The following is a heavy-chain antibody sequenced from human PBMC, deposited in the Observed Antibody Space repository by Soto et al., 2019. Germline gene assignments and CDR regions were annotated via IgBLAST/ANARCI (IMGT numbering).Heavy chain of an antibody. Sequence: GESLKISCQDSGCRFTSYWIAWVRQMPGKGLEWMGVIYPDDSDTKYSPSFQGQVTISADESISTAYLQWGNLKASDTAIYYCARLRIQSGGFRSFDYWGQGTLVTVSS. V-gene: IGHV5-51*01. CDR3: ARLRIQSGGFRSFDY. J-gene: IGHJ4*02. CDR1: GCRFTSYW. CDR2: IYPDDSDT. D-gene: IGHD1-1*01.